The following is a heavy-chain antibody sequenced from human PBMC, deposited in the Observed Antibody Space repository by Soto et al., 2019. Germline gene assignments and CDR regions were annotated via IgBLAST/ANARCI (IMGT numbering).Heavy chain of an antibody. CDR2: ISSSGGST. CDR1: GFTFSDYY. V-gene: IGHV3-11*01. J-gene: IGHJ6*02. D-gene: IGHD3-3*01. Sequence: TGGSLRLSCAASGFTFSDYYMSWIHQAPGKGLEWVSYISSSGGSTYYADSVKGRFTISRDNSKNTLYLQMNSLRAEDTAVYYCAKDQGYYDFWSGVYYYYGMDVWGQGTTVTVSS. CDR3: AKDQGYYDFWSGVYYYYGMDV.